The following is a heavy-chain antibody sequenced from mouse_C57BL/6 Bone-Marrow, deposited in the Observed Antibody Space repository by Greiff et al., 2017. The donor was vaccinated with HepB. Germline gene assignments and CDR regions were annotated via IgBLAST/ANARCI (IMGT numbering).Heavy chain of an antibody. CDR2: INPNYGTT. CDR3: AKGAYGYDSAWFAY. V-gene: IGHV1-39*01. D-gene: IGHD2-2*01. Sequence: VQLKQSGPELVKPGASVKISCKASGYSFTDYNMNWVKQSNGKSLEWIGVINPNYGTTSYNQKFKGKATLTVDQSSSTAYMQLNSLTSEDSAVYYCAKGAYGYDSAWFAYWGQGTLVTVSA. CDR1: GYSFTDYN. J-gene: IGHJ3*01.